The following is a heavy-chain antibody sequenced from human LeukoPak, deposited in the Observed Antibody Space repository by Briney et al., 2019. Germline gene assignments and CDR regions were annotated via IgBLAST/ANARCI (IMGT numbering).Heavy chain of an antibody. V-gene: IGHV4-39*01. CDR3: ARQHRGSGWGTRDDH. CDR1: GGSFSTSSYY. CDR2: IYYSGST. Sequence: SETLSLTCTVSGGSFSTSSYYWGWIRQPPGKGLEWIGSIYYSGSTYYNPSLKSRVTISVDTSKNQFSLRLISVTAADTAVYYCARQHRGSGWGTRDDHWGQGTLVTVSS. D-gene: IGHD6-19*01. J-gene: IGHJ4*02.